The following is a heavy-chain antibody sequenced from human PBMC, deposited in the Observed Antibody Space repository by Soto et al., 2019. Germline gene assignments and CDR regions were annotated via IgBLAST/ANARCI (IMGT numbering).Heavy chain of an antibody. J-gene: IGHJ3*02. Sequence: GGSLRLSCVGSGFTFRNYWMKWVRQAPGKGLEWVANIREDSKEIYYVDSVRGRFTISRDNADSSLYLQMNSLRVEDTAVYYCVRARVGYDDKSRFRAFDIWGQGSVVTVSS. CDR3: VRARVGYDDKSRFRAFDI. V-gene: IGHV3-7*04. D-gene: IGHD1-26*01. CDR1: GFTFRNYW. CDR2: IREDSKEI.